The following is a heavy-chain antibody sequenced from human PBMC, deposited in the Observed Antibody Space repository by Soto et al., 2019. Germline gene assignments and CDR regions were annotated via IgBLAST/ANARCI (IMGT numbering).Heavy chain of an antibody. Sequence: GGSLRLSCAASGFTFSSYSMNWVRQAPGKGLEWVSYISSSSSTIYYADSVKGRFTISRDNAKNSLYLQMNSLRDEDTAVYYCARAPTYYYDSSGSNFDHWGQGTLVTVSS. J-gene: IGHJ4*02. CDR3: ARAPTYYYDSSGSNFDH. CDR1: GFTFSSYS. CDR2: ISSSSSTI. D-gene: IGHD3-22*01. V-gene: IGHV3-48*02.